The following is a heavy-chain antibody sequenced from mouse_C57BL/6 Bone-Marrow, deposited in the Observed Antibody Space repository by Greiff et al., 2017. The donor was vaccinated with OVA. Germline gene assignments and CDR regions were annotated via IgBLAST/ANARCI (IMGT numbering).Heavy chain of an antibody. Sequence: VKLVESGAELARPGASVKLSCKASGYTFTSYGISWVKQRTGQGLEWIGEIYPRSGNTYYNEKFKGKATLTADKSSSTAYMELRSLTSEDSAVYFCAREPTAGVAPYYAMDYWGQGTSVTVSS. J-gene: IGHJ4*01. D-gene: IGHD1-1*01. CDR3: AREPTAGVAPYYAMDY. V-gene: IGHV1-81*01. CDR2: IYPRSGNT. CDR1: GYTFTSYG.